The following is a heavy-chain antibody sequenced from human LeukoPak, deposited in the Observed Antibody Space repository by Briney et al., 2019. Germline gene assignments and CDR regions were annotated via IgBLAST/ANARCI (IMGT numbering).Heavy chain of an antibody. Sequence: KTSETLSLTCAVYGGTFSGYYWSWIRQPPGKGLEWIGEINHSGSTNYNPSLGSRVSISVDTSKNQFSLKLTSVTAADTAVYYCLYSSRGYYYGMDVWGQGATVTVSS. D-gene: IGHD6-13*01. V-gene: IGHV4-34*08. CDR1: GGTFSGYY. CDR2: INHSGST. J-gene: IGHJ6*02. CDR3: LYSSRGYYYGMDV.